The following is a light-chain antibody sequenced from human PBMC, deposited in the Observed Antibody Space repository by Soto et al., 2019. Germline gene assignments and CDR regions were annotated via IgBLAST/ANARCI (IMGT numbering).Light chain of an antibody. Sequence: QSALTQPASVSGSPGLSIAISCTGTSSDVGGYNYVSWYQQHPGKAPKLMIYEVSNRPSGVSNRFSGSKSGNTASLTISGLQAEDEADYYCSSYTSSRPLVFGTGTKVTVL. CDR1: SSDVGGYNY. CDR3: SSYTSSRPLV. V-gene: IGLV2-14*01. CDR2: EVS. J-gene: IGLJ1*01.